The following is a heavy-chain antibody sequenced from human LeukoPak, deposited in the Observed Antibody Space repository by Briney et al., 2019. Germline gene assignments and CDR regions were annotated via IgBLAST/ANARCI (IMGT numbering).Heavy chain of an antibody. D-gene: IGHD5/OR15-5a*01. Sequence: SETLSLTCTVSSGSISGYYWSWIRQPPGKGLEWIGYIYYKGSTNYNPSLKSRVTISVDTSKNQFSLKLTSVTAADMAVYYCARVKEGVSAPHGFDYWGQGTLVTVSS. CDR3: ARVKEGVSAPHGFDY. J-gene: IGHJ4*02. V-gene: IGHV4-59*01. CDR1: SGSISGYY. CDR2: IYYKGST.